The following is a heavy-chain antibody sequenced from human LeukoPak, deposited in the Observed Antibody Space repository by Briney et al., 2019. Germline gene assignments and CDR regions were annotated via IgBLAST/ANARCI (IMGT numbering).Heavy chain of an antibody. V-gene: IGHV4-30-4*08. CDR1: GGSISSGDYY. CDR2: IYYSGST. CDR3: ARVSTIFGVVIMGVDY. Sequence: PSETLSLTCTVSGGSISSGDYYWSWFRQPPGKGLEWIGYIYYSGSTYYNPSLKSRVTISVDTSKNQFSLKLSSVTAADTAVYYCARVSTIFGVVIMGVDYWGQGTLVTVSS. J-gene: IGHJ4*02. D-gene: IGHD3-3*01.